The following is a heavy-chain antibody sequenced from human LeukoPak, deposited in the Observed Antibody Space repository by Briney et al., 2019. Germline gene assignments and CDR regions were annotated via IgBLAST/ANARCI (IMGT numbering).Heavy chain of an antibody. V-gene: IGHV4-61*02. D-gene: IGHD3-3*01. CDR2: IYTSGST. J-gene: IGHJ5*02. CDR3: ARGGYYDFWSGSPYNWFDP. Sequence: SQTLSLTCTVSGGSISSGSYYWRWIRQPAGTGLEWIGRIYTSGSTNYNPSLKSRVTISVDTSNNQFSLKLSSVTAADTAVYYCARGGYYDFWSGSPYNWFDPWGQGTLVTVSS. CDR1: GGSISSGSYY.